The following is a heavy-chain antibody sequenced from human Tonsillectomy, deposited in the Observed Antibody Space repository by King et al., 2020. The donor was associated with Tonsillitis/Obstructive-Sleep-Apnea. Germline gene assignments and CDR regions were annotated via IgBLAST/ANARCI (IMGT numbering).Heavy chain of an antibody. CDR3: ARHYYYGSGTYRPFDS. D-gene: IGHD3-10*01. CDR2: MYYSGSS. Sequence: QLQESGPGLVKPSETLSLTCTVSGGSISSSLYYWGWIRQPPGKGLEWIGSMYYSGSSQYKPSLKSRVTISVDTSKNQFSLKLRSVTAADTAVYYCARHYYYGSGTYRPFDSWGQGTPVTVSS. V-gene: IGHV4-39*01. CDR1: GGSISSSLYY. J-gene: IGHJ4*02.